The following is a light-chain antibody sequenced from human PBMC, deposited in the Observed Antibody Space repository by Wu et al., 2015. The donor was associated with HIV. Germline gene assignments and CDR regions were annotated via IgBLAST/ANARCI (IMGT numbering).Light chain of an antibody. J-gene: IGKJ1*01. CDR1: QNINSW. Sequence: DIQMTQSPSTLSASVGDRVTITCRASQNINSWLAWYQQLPGKAPKLLIYEASSLEPGVPSRFSGSGSGTEFTLTISSLQPDDFATYYCQHYNRYSWTFGQGTKVEIK. CDR3: QHYNRYSWT. V-gene: IGKV1-5*03. CDR2: EAS.